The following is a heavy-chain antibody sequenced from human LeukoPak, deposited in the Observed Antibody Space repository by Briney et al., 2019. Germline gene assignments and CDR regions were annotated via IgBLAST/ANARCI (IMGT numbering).Heavy chain of an antibody. Sequence: SETLFLTCTISGGSISSYYWSWIRQPAGKGLEWIGRIYTSGSTNYNPSLKSRVTMSVDTSKNQFSLKLSSVTAADTAVYYCARESSEDIVVVPAASDWYYFDYWGQGTLVTVSS. CDR1: GGSISSYY. J-gene: IGHJ4*02. D-gene: IGHD2-2*01. V-gene: IGHV4-4*07. CDR3: ARESSEDIVVVPAASDWYYFDY. CDR2: IYTSGST.